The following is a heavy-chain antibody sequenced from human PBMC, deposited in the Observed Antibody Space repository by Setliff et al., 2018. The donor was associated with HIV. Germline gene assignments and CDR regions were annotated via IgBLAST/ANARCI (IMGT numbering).Heavy chain of an antibody. V-gene: IGHV1-46*01. D-gene: IGHD6-13*01. CDR1: GYTFSGYY. CDR3: ARDGEGEAAAGDYFDH. Sequence: GASVKVSCKASGYTFSGYYMHWVRQAPGQGLEWMGIINPRGDKATYAQRFQGRVTVTRDTSTSTVFMELGSLASDDTAIYYCARDGEGEAAAGDYFDHWGQGTLVTVSS. J-gene: IGHJ4*02. CDR2: INPRGDKA.